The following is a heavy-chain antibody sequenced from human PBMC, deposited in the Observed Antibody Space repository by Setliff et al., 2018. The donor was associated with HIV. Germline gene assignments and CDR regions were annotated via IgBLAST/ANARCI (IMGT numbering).Heavy chain of an antibody. CDR1: GFTFRHYS. CDR2: ITNRSDT. Sequence: PGGSLRLSCAASGFTFRHYSMNWVRQAPGKGLEWFSSITNRSDTLYADSVKGRFTIARDDSKKSLYLQMNSLKIEDTAVYYCVRGLGSEFDYWGQGTLVTVSS. J-gene: IGHJ4*02. D-gene: IGHD2-15*01. V-gene: IGHV3-21*04. CDR3: VRGLGSEFDY.